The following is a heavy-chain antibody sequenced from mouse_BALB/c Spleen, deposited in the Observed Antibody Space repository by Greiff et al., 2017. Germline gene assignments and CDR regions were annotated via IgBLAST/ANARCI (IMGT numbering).Heavy chain of an antibody. CDR2: IDPANGNT. Sequence: EVQLVESGAELVKPGASVKLSCTASGFNIKDTYMHWVKQRPEQGLEWIGRIDPANGNTKYDPKFQGKATITADTSSNTAYLQLSSLTSEDTAVYYCGRGDGYYSMDYWGQGTSVTVSS. CDR1: GFNIKDTY. CDR3: GRGDGYYSMDY. J-gene: IGHJ4*01. D-gene: IGHD2-3*01. V-gene: IGHV14-3*02.